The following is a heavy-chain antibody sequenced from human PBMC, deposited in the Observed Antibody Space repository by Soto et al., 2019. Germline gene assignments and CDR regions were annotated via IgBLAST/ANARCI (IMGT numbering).Heavy chain of an antibody. Sequence: SETLSITCTVSGGSISSSSYYWGWIRQPPGKGLEWIGSIYYSGSTYYNPSLKSRVTISVDTSKNQFSLKLSSVTAADTAVYSCARHLWFGELFRQHWFDPWGQGTLVTVSS. CDR3: ARHLWFGELFRQHWFDP. CDR2: IYYSGST. CDR1: GGSISSSSYY. J-gene: IGHJ5*02. V-gene: IGHV4-39*01. D-gene: IGHD3-10*01.